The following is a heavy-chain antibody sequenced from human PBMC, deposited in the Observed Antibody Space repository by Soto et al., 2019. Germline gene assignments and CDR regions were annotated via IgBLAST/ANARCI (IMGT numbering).Heavy chain of an antibody. J-gene: IGHJ6*02. V-gene: IGHV1-69*13. CDR1: GGTFSSYA. D-gene: IGHD5-18*01. CDR2: IIPIFGTA. CDR3: AREHTAMVMDHYYGMDV. Sequence: GASVKVSCKASGGTFSSYAISWVRQAPGQGLEWMGGIIPIFGTANYAQKFQGRVTITADESTSTAYMELSSLRSEDTAVYYCAREHTAMVMDHYYGMDVWGQGTTVTVSS.